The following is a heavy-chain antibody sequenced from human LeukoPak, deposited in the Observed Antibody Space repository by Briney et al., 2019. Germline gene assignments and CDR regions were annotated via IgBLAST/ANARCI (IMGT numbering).Heavy chain of an antibody. CDR2: ISHDGTT. D-gene: IGHD3-22*01. V-gene: IGHV4-4*02. J-gene: IGHJ4*02. Sequence: PSGTLSLTCGVSGGSIDITNYWSWVRQAPGKGLEWIGEISHDGTTNHNPSLRCRVAMSLDRANNQFSLSLTSVTAADTAVYYCTREDRPFCPFAYWGQGVLVTVSS. CDR1: GGSIDITNY. CDR3: TREDRPFCPFAY.